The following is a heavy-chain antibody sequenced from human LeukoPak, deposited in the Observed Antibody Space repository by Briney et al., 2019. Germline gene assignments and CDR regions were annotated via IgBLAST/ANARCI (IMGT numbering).Heavy chain of an antibody. Sequence: ASVKVSCKASGYTFTGYYLHWVRQAPGQGFEWMGWIHPNSGDTNYAQKFQGRVTMTRDTSISTAYMELSSLRSDDTAVYYCARLAAVPDWGQGTLVTVSS. CDR2: IHPNSGDT. CDR1: GYTFTGYY. V-gene: IGHV1-2*02. D-gene: IGHD6-19*01. CDR3: ARLAAVPD. J-gene: IGHJ1*01.